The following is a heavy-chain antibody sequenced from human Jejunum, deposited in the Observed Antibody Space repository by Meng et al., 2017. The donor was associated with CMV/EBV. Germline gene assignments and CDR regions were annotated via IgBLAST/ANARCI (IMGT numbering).Heavy chain of an antibody. Sequence: RLSCAVSGFTFSAYWMNWARQVPGKGLEWVANIRPDGSGKYYLDSVKGRFTISRDNSKNSVYLQMNNLTAEDTAMYYCGRGDLDYWGQGTRVTVSS. CDR2: IRPDGSGK. CDR1: GFTFSAYW. CDR3: GRGDLDY. V-gene: IGHV3-7*01. J-gene: IGHJ4*02.